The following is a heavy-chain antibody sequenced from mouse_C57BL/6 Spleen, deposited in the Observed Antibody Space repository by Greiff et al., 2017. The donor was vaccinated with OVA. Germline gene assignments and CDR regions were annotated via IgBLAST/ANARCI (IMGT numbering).Heavy chain of an antibody. CDR3: ARKRDYYGSYDFDY. V-gene: IGHV1-59*01. CDR1: GYTFTSYW. J-gene: IGHJ2*01. Sequence: VQLQQPGAELVRPGTSVKLSCKASGYTFTSYWMHWVKQRPGQGLEWIGVIDPSDSYTNYNQKFKGKATLTVDTSSSTAYMQLSSLTSEDSAVYYCARKRDYYGSYDFDYWGQGTTLTVSS. D-gene: IGHD1-1*01. CDR2: IDPSDSYT.